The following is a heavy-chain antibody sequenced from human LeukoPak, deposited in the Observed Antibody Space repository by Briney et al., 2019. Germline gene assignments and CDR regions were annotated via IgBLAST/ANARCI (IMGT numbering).Heavy chain of an antibody. V-gene: IGHV3-9*01. Sequence: GGSLRLSCAASGFNFGDYAMHWVRQAPGKGLEWLSIISYNSGFIDYADSAKGRFTVSRDNAENSLYLHMNSLRPEDTAFYYCAKVRGTSTSGFYFDLWGQGTLVTVSS. CDR1: GFNFGDYA. CDR2: ISYNSGFI. J-gene: IGHJ4*02. D-gene: IGHD3-22*01. CDR3: AKVRGTSTSGFYFDL.